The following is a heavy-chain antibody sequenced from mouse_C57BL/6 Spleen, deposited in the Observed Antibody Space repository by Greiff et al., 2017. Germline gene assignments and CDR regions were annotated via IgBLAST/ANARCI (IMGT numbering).Heavy chain of an antibody. CDR3: TRALYDSSYSYAMDY. CDR2: ISSGGDYI. D-gene: IGHD1-1*01. CDR1: GFTFSSYA. V-gene: IGHV5-9-1*02. Sequence: EVKLVESGEGLVKPGGSLKLSCAASGFTFSSYAMSWVRQTPEKRLEWVAYISSGGDYIYYADTVKGRFTISRDNARNTLYLQMRSLRSEDTAMYYCTRALYDSSYSYAMDYWGQGTSVTVSS. J-gene: IGHJ4*01.